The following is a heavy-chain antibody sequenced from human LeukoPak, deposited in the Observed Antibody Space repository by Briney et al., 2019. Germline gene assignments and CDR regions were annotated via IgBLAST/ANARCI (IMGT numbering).Heavy chain of an antibody. CDR1: GFTFSSYA. V-gene: IGHV3-53*01. CDR2: FNSGGNT. CDR3: ARGGEVVVAARNAFDI. D-gene: IGHD2-15*01. J-gene: IGHJ3*02. Sequence: GGSLRLSCAASGFTFSSYAMSWVRQAPGKGLEWVSVFNSGGNTFYADSVKGRFTISRDNSKNTVYLQMNSLRAEDTAVYYCARGGEVVVAARNAFDIWGQGKMVTVSS.